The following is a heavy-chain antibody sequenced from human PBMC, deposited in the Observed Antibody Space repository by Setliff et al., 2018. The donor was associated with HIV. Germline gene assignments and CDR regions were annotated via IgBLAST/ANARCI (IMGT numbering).Heavy chain of an antibody. J-gene: IGHJ6*04. CDR2: INPNSGGT. D-gene: IGHD3-10*01. CDR1: GYTFTNYD. Sequence: ASVKVSCKASGYTFTNYDINWVRQAPGQGLEWMGWINPNSGGTDYAQKFQGRVTMTRDTSISTAYMELSSLTSEDTAVYYCARGKGVGGVIITGGLDVWGKGTTVTVSS. CDR3: ARGKGVGGVIITGGLDV. V-gene: IGHV1-8*01.